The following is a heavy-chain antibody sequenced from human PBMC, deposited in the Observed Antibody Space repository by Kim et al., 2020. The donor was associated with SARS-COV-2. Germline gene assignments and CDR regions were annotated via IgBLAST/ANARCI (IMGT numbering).Heavy chain of an antibody. V-gene: IGHV4-34*01. CDR1: GGSFSGYY. CDR3: ARDGPRYCSGGSCLAYYGMDV. Sequence: SETLSLTCAVYGGSFSGYYWSWIRQPPGKGLEWIGEINHSGSTNYNPSLKSRVTISVDTSKNQFSLKLSSVTAADTAVYYCARDGPRYCSGGSCLAYYGMDVWGQGTTVTVSS. D-gene: IGHD2-15*01. J-gene: IGHJ6*02. CDR2: INHSGST.